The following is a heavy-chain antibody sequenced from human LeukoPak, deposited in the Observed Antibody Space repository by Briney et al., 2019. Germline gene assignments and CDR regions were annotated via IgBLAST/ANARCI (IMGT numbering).Heavy chain of an antibody. CDR2: ISSSSSYI. CDR3: ASSDLADYYYYGMDV. D-gene: IGHD2-21*02. CDR1: GFTFSSYS. J-gene: IGHJ6*02. Sequence: GGSLRLSCAASGFTFSSYSMNWVRQAPGKGLEWVSSISSSSSYIYYADSVKGRFTISRDNAKNSLYLQMNSLRAEDTAVYYCASSDLADYYYYGMDVWGRGTTVTVSS. V-gene: IGHV3-21*01.